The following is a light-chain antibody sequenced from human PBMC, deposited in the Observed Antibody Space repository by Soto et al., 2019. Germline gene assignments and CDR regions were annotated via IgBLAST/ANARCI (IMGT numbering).Light chain of an antibody. CDR2: DTS. J-gene: IGKJ4*01. CDR3: QPYKNWPLT. V-gene: IGKV3-15*01. Sequence: IVLTQSPGTLSLSPGEGASVSCRASKGIGDTLAWYQHKPGQTPRLLIYDTSTRATGVPTRFSGSRSGAEFTLTINGLQSEDFAVYYCQPYKNWPLTFGGGTKVDIK. CDR1: KGIGDT.